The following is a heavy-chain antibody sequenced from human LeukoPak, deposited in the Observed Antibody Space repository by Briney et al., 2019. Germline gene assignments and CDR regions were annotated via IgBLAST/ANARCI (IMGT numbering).Heavy chain of an antibody. CDR1: GGSMSTYY. V-gene: IGHV4-59*08. Sequence: SETLSLTCTISGGSMSTYYWTWIRQPPGKGLEWIGYIHSSGSANYKPSLKSRVTISVDTSKNQFSLKLTSVSAADTAVHYCARLAAFSMDVWGKGTSVTVSS. CDR2: IHSSGSA. J-gene: IGHJ6*04. CDR3: ARLAAFSMDV.